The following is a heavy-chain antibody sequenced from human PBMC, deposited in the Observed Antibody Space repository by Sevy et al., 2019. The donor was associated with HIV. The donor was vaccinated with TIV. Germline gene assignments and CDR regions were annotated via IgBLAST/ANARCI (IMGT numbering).Heavy chain of an antibody. CDR1: GFTFSTYW. J-gene: IGHJ4*02. V-gene: IGHV3-7*04. CDR3: ARGNSGSFDY. D-gene: IGHD3-22*01. CDR2: IKQDESEK. Sequence: GGSQRLSCAASGFTFSTYWMHWVRQAPGKGLEWVANIKQDESEKYYVASVKGRFTISRDNAKNSLYLQMNSLRPGDTAVYYCARGNSGSFDYWGQGTLVTVSS.